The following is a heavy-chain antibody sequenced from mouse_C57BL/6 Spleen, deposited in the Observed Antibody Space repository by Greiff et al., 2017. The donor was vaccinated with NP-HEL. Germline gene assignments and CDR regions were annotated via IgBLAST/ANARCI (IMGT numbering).Heavy chain of an antibody. Sequence: EVKVVESGPELVKPGASVKISCKASGYSFTDYNMNWVKQSNGKSLEWIGVINPNYGTTSYNQKFKGKATLTVDQSSSTAYMQLNSLTSEDSAVYYCARLGDDDGYWYFDVWGTGTTVTVSS. V-gene: IGHV1-39*01. D-gene: IGHD2-4*01. J-gene: IGHJ1*03. CDR2: INPNYGTT. CDR3: ARLGDDDGYWYFDV. CDR1: GYSFTDYN.